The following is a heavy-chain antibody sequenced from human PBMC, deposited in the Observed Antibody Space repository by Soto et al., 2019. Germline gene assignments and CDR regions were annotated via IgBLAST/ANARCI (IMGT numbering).Heavy chain of an antibody. CDR2: ISYDGSNK. D-gene: IGHD3-3*01. J-gene: IGHJ4*02. CDR1: GFPFSSYA. Sequence: PGESLRHSNAASGFPFSSYAMHWVRQAPGQRLEWVAVISYDGSNKYYADSVKGRFTISRDNSKNTLYLQMNSLRAEDTAVYYCARDSDGALLFLDWLAQTPPFFDYCGQVTLVTVSS. CDR3: ARDSDGALLFLDWLAQTPPFFDY. V-gene: IGHV3-30-3*01.